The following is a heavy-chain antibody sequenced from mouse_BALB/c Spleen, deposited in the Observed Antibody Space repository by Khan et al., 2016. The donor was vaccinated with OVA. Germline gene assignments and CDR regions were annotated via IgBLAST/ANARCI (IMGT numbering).Heavy chain of an antibody. CDR2: IAPGSGSD. Sequence: DLVKPGASVKLSCKASGYTFTSYWIHWINQRPGQGLEWIGHIAPGSGSDYYTEIFKVKATLTVDTSSSTAYFQLNSLSSEDAAVDFCARSKYYGSSVYGLDDWGQGTSVTVSS. D-gene: IGHD1-1*01. CDR3: ARSKYYGSSVYGLDD. J-gene: IGHJ4*01. V-gene: IGHV1S41*01. CDR1: GYTFTSYW.